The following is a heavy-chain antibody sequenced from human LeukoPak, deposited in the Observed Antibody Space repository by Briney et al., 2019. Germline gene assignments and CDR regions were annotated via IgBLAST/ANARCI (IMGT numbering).Heavy chain of an antibody. CDR1: GSAFTGHY. D-gene: IGHD1-26*01. V-gene: IGHV1-2*02. CDR3: ARATIGSYYY. J-gene: IGHJ4*02. CDR2: IYPNSGGT. Sequence: APVKVTRKGSGSAFTGHYMHWVRQAPGQGLEWMGLIYPNSGGTNYAQKFQGRITLTRDTSISTAYMELSRLRSDDAAVYYCARATIGSYYYWGQGTLVTVSS.